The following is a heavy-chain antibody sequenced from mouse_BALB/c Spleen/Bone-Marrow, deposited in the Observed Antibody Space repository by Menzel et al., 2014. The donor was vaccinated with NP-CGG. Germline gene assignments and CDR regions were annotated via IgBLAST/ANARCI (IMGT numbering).Heavy chain of an antibody. CDR3: ARGGNYVPLAY. CDR1: GYSFTGYY. D-gene: IGHD2-1*01. CDR2: ISCYNGAT. Sequence: LVKTGASVKISCKASGYSFTGYYMHRVKQSHGKSLEWIGYISCYNGATSYNQKFKGKATSTVDTSSSTAYMQFNSLTSEDSAVYYCARGGNYVPLAYWGQGTLVTVSA. V-gene: IGHV1S34*01. J-gene: IGHJ3*01.